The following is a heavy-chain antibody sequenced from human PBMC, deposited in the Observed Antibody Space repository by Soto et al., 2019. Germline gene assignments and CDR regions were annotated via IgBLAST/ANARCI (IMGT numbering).Heavy chain of an antibody. Sequence: LSLTCTVSGGSISSYYWSWIRQPPGKGLEWIGYIYYSGSTNYNPSLKSRVTISVDTSKNQFSLKLSSVTAADTAVYYCARAFRGGYCSGGSCPVIDWGQGTLVTVS. J-gene: IGHJ4*02. CDR2: IYYSGST. CDR3: ARAFRGGYCSGGSCPVID. D-gene: IGHD2-15*01. V-gene: IGHV4-59*01. CDR1: GGSISSYY.